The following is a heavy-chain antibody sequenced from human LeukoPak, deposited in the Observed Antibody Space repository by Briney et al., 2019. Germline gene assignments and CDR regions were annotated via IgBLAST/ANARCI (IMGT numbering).Heavy chain of an antibody. J-gene: IGHJ6*02. CDR2: ISSSSSYI. CDR1: GFTFSSYS. CDR3: ARDCSGGSCQNYYGMDV. D-gene: IGHD2-15*01. Sequence: GWSLRLSCAASGFTFSSYSMNWVRQAPGKGLEWVSSISSSSSYIYYADSVKGRFTISRDNAKNSLYLQMNSLRAEDTAVYYCARDCSGGSCQNYYGMDVWGQGTTVTVSS. V-gene: IGHV3-21*01.